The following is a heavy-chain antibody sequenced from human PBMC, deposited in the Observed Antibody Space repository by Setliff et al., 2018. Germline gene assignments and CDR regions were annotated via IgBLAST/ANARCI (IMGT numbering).Heavy chain of an antibody. CDR1: GFSFSNYW. V-gene: IGHV3-74*01. CDR2: INSDGSST. J-gene: IGHJ4*02. CDR3: ARDGHNVYYFDY. D-gene: IGHD1-1*01. Sequence: GGSLRLSCAASGFSFSNYWMHWARQAPGKGLVWVSRINSDGSSTNYADSVKGQFTVSRDNAKNTLYLQMNSLRAEDTAVYYCARDGHNVYYFDYWGLGTLVTVSS.